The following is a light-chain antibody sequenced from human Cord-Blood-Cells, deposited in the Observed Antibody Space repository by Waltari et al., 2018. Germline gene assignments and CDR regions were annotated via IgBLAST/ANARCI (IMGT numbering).Light chain of an antibody. V-gene: IGKV3-20*01. CDR2: GAS. Sequence: ELVLTQSPGTLSLSPGERATLSCRASQSVSSSYLAWYQQKPGQAPRLLIYGASSRATGIPDSFSGSVSGTDFTLTISRLEPEDFAVYYCQQYGSSPLTFGGVTKVEIK. J-gene: IGKJ4*01. CDR1: QSVSSSY. CDR3: QQYGSSPLT.